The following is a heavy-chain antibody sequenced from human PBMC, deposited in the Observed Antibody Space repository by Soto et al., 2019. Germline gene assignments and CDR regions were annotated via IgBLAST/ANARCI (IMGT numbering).Heavy chain of an antibody. J-gene: IGHJ4*02. D-gene: IGHD3-10*01. CDR2: ISYDGSDK. V-gene: IGHV3-30*03. CDR1: GFPFTSYG. Sequence: QVQLVESGGGVVQPGRSLRLSCAASGFPFTSYGMHWVREGPDKGLEWVAIISYDGSDKYYADSVKGRFTISRDNSKNMMYVQMTSLRPEDKALYYCVGGQYYFDYRGQGTLVIVSS. CDR3: VGGQYYFDY.